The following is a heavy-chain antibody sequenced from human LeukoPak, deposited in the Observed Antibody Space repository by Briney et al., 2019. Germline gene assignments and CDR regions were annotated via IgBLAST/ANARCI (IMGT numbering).Heavy chain of an antibody. CDR3: ARFTVADAFDI. Sequence: PSENLSLTCTVSGGSITSYYWNWIRQPPGKGLEWIGHIYYSGSTNYNPSLKSRVTISIDTSKNQFSLKLTSVTAADTAVYYCARFTVADAFDIWGQGTLVTVSS. J-gene: IGHJ3*02. D-gene: IGHD4-23*01. CDR2: IYYSGST. V-gene: IGHV4-59*08. CDR1: GGSITSYY.